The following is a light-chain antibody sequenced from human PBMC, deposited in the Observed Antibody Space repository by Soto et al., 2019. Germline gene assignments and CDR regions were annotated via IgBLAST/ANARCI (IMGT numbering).Light chain of an antibody. CDR2: DNS. CDR3: GTWDSSLNSWV. V-gene: IGLV1-51*01. Sequence: QSVLTQPPSVSAAPGQKVTISSSGSSSNIGDNYVSWYQQFPGTAPKLLIYDNSKRPSGIPDRFSGSKSGTSATLGITGLQTGDEADYYCGTWDSSLNSWVFGGGTKLTVL. J-gene: IGLJ3*02. CDR1: SSNIGDNY.